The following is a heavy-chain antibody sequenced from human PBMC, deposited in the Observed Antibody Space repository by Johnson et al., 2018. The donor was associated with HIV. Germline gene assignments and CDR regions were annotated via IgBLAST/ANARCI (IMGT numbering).Heavy chain of an antibody. J-gene: IGHJ3*02. CDR3: ARGLKGAFDI. Sequence: QVQLVESGGGLVKPGGSLRLSCAASGFTFSNAWMSWVRQAPGKGLEWVTLISYHGSDTYYADSVQGRFTISRDNSRNMVYLEMNSLRTEDTAVYYCARGLKGAFDIWGQGTRVTVSA. CDR1: GFTFSNAW. V-gene: IGHV3-30*03. CDR2: ISYHGSDT.